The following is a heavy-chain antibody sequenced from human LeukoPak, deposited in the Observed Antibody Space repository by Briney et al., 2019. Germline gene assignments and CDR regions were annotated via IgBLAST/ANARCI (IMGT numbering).Heavy chain of an antibody. CDR1: GFTFSSYS. CDR2: ISSSSSYI. CDR3: ARELEIAAAGSFDY. D-gene: IGHD6-13*01. Sequence: GESLKISCAASGFTFSSYSMNWVRQAPGKGLEWVSSISSSSSYIYYADSVKGRFTISRDNAKNSLYLQMNSLRAEDTAVYYCARELEIAAAGSFDYWGQGTLVTVSS. J-gene: IGHJ4*02. V-gene: IGHV3-21*01.